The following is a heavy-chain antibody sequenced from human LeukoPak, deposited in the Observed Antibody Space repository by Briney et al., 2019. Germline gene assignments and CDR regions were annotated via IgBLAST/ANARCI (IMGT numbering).Heavy chain of an antibody. CDR2: INPNSGGT. V-gene: IGHV1-2*02. J-gene: IGHJ6*02. D-gene: IGHD1-26*01. CDR1: GYTFTSYA. Sequence: ASVTVSCKASGYTFTSYAISWVRQAPGQGLEWMGWINPNSGGTNYAQKFQGRVTMTRDTSISTAYMELSRLRSDDTAVYYCAREVGATTGYYYGMDVWGQGTTVTVSS. CDR3: AREVGATTGYYYGMDV.